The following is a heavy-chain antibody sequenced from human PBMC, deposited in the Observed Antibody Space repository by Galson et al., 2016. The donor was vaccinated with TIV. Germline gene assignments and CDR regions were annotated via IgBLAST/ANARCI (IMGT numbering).Heavy chain of an antibody. CDR3: AKDRGYFEGFDH. CDR2: LSGGATNT. J-gene: IGHJ4*02. V-gene: IGHV3-23*01. D-gene: IGHD6-25*01. CDR1: QFPFSDYW. Sequence: SLRLSCAASQFPFSDYWMNWIRQAPGKGLEWVSALSGGATNTYYSDSVKGRFAISRDNSQNKVFLEMDSLRVDDTAVYYCAKDRGYFEGFDHWGPGTLVTVSS.